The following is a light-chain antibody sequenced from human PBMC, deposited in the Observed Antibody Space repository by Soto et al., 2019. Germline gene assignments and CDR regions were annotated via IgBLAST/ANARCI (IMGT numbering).Light chain of an antibody. J-gene: IGLJ2*01. CDR1: SSDVGGYNY. CDR2: EVS. CDR3: SSYAGTNLVV. Sequence: QSALTQPPSASGSPGQSVTISCTGTSSDVGGYNYVSWYQQHPGKAPKLMIYEVSKRPSGVPDRFSASKSDNTASLTVSGLQAEDEADYYCSSYAGTNLVVFGGGTKVTVL. V-gene: IGLV2-8*01.